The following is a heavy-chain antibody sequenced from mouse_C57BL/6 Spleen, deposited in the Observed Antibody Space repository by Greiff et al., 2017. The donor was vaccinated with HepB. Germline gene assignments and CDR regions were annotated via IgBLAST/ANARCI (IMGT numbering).Heavy chain of an antibody. CDR2: IYPGDGDT. CDR3: ARGIYYYGSSWSYYFDY. J-gene: IGHJ2*01. CDR1: GYAFSSSW. D-gene: IGHD1-1*01. V-gene: IGHV1-82*01. Sequence: VKLVESGPELVKPGASVKISCKASGYAFSSSWMNWVKQRPGKGLEWIGRIYPGDGDTNYNGKFKGKATLTADKSSSTAYMQLSSLTSEDSAVYFCARGIYYYGSSWSYYFDYWGQGTTLTVSS.